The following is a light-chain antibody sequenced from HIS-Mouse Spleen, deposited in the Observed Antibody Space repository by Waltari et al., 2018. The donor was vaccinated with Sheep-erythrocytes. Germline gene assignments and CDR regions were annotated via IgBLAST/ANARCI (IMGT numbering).Light chain of an antibody. CDR2: DAS. J-gene: IGKJ4*01. CDR1: QDISNY. Sequence: DIHVTKSPFSLSASVGDRGTITCQASQDISNYLNWYQQKPGKAPKLLIYDASNLETGVPSRFSGSGSGTDFTFTISSLQPEDIATYYCQQYDNLLTFGGGTKVEIK. V-gene: IGKV1-33*01. CDR3: QQYDNLLT.